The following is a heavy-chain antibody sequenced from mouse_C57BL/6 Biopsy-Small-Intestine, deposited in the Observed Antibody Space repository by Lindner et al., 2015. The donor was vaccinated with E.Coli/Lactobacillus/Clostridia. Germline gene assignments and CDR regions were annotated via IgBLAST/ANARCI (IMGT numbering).Heavy chain of an antibody. CDR1: GYTFTSYG. D-gene: IGHD2-5*01. CDR3: ASAYYSNFDV. Sequence: VQLQESGTALARPGASVKLSCKASGYTFTSYGISWVKQRTGQGLEWIGEIYPRSGNTYYNEKFRGKATLTADKSSSTAYMELRSLTSEDSAVYYCASAYYSNFDVWGTGTTVTVSS. CDR2: IYPRSGNT. J-gene: IGHJ1*03. V-gene: IGHV1-81*01.